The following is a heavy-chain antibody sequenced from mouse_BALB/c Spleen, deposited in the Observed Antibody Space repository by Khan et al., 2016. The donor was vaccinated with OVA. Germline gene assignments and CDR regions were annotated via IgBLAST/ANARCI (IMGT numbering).Heavy chain of an antibody. J-gene: IGHJ1*01. D-gene: IGHD2-14*01. CDR2: INTYTGEP. V-gene: IGHV9-1*02. Sequence: QIQLVQSGPELKKPGETVKISCKASGYTFTNYGMNWVKQAPGKGLKWMGWINTYTGEPTYADHFKGRLAFSLETSASTAYLQISNLKAEDLATFVCAGPYYSYDRYVDVWGAGATVTVSS. CDR1: GYTFTNYG. CDR3: AGPYYSYDRYVDV.